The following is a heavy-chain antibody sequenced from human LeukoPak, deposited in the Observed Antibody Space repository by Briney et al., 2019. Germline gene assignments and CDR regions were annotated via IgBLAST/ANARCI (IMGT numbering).Heavy chain of an antibody. CDR2: FDPEDGEA. J-gene: IGHJ4*02. Sequence: ASVKVSCKVSGYTLTELSMHWVRQAPGKGLEGMGGFDPEDGEAIYAQKFQGRVTMTEDTSTDTAYMELSSLRSEDTAVYYCATARGGSYYGGNDYWGQGTLVTVSS. D-gene: IGHD1-26*01. V-gene: IGHV1-24*01. CDR1: GYTLTELS. CDR3: ATARGGSYYGGNDY.